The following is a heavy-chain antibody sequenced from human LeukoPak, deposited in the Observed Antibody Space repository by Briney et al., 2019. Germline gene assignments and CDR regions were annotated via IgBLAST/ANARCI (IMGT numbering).Heavy chain of an antibody. CDR2: IIPILGIA. J-gene: IGHJ6*02. CDR1: GGTFSSYA. Sequence: SVKVSCKASGGTFSSYAISWVRQAPGQGLEWMGRIIPILGIANYAQKFQGRVTITADKSTSTAYMELSSLRSEDTAVYYCATHNDTYGGSSADYYYYGMDVWGQGTTVTVSS. D-gene: IGHD4-23*01. CDR3: ATHNDTYGGSSADYYYYGMDV. V-gene: IGHV1-69*04.